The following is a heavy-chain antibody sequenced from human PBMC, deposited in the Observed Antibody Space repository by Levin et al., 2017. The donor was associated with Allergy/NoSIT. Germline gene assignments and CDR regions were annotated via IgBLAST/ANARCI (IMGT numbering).Heavy chain of an antibody. D-gene: IGHD3-9*01. V-gene: IGHV4-39*01. Sequence: SETLSLTCTVSGGSISSSISYWGWIRQAPGKGLEWIGSIYNSGSTYYNPSLKSRVTTSVDTSKNQFSLKLSSVTAADTAGYYCARQCYDILTGYYNLDYWGQGTLVTVSS. CDR2: IYNSGST. CDR3: ARQCYDILTGYYNLDY. CDR1: GGSISSSISY. J-gene: IGHJ4*02.